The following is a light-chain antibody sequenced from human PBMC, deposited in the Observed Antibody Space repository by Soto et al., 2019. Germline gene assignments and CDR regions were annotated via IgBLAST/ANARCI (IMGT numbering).Light chain of an antibody. Sequence: AIQMTQSPSSLSAAVGDRVTITCRASQDIRNELGWYQQKPGKAPNLLIYAASSLHTGVPSRFSVSGSGSYFTLTISGLQPADFATYYCLQDYNYPRTFGRENKVEVK. CDR2: AAS. V-gene: IGKV1-6*02. J-gene: IGKJ1*01. CDR3: LQDYNYPRT. CDR1: QDIRNE.